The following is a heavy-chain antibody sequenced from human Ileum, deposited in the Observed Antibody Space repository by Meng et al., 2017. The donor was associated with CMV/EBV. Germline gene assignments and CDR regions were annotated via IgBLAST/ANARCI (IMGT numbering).Heavy chain of an antibody. Sequence: SETLSLTCTVSGGSFSSSSYYWGWIRQSPGKGLEWIGSIYYTGSTYSNPSLKSRVALAVDTSKNQFSLTLDSMTAADTALYYCATFDYGRLWVTLDDWGQGLLVTVSS. CDR1: GGSFSSSSYY. D-gene: IGHD4/OR15-4a*01. CDR2: IYYTGST. J-gene: IGHJ4*02. V-gene: IGHV4-39*01. CDR3: ATFDYGRLWVTLDD.